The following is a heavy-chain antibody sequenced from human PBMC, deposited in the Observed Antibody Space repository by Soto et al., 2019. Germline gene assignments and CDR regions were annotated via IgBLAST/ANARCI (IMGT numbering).Heavy chain of an antibody. CDR2: ISYDGSNK. CDR3: ARASRSSSNEQTFDY. J-gene: IGHJ4*02. D-gene: IGHD6-13*01. Sequence: QVQLAESGGGVVQPGRSLRLSCAASGFTFSNYGMHWVRQAPGKGLEWVAVISYDGSNKYYEDSVKGRVTISRDNSKNTLSLRMNSLRPEDTAVYYCARASRSSSNEQTFDYWGQGTLVTVSP. CDR1: GFTFSNYG. V-gene: IGHV3-30*03.